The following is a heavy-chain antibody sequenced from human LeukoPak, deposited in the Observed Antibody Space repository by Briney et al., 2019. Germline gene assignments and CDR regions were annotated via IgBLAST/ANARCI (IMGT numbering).Heavy chain of an antibody. Sequence: PGGSLRLSCEASGFTFSSYGMHWVRQAPGKGLEWVAVIWYDGSNKYYADSVKGRFTISRDNSKNTLYLQMNSLRAEDTAVYYCAKYIVGNSDSYWGQGTLVTVSS. V-gene: IGHV3-33*06. CDR1: GFTFSSYG. CDR2: IWYDGSNK. D-gene: IGHD1-26*01. J-gene: IGHJ4*02. CDR3: AKYIVGNSDSY.